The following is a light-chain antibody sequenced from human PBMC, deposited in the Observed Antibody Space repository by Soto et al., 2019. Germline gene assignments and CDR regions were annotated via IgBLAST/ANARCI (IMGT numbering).Light chain of an antibody. CDR2: TNS. V-gene: IGLV1-44*01. Sequence: QSVLTQPPSASGTPGQTVTISCSVSSPNVGTNPVAWYQQLPGTAPKLLIYTNSQRPLGVPVRFSGSKSGTSASLAISGLQSEDEGDYYCATWDDNVYVFGTGTKVTVL. CDR1: SPNVGTNP. CDR3: ATWDDNVYV. J-gene: IGLJ1*01.